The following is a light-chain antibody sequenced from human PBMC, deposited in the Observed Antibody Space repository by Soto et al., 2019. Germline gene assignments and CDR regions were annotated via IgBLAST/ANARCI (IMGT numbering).Light chain of an antibody. Sequence: IQLTPPPSSLSASVGDRFTMHFRASQGISSFLAWYQQKPGKAPKLLIYAASSLQSGVPSRFSGSGFGTDFTLTITSLQPEDFATYYCQQVESYPSTFGGGTKVDIK. CDR2: AAS. CDR3: QQVESYPST. V-gene: IGKV1-9*01. J-gene: IGKJ4*01. CDR1: QGISSF.